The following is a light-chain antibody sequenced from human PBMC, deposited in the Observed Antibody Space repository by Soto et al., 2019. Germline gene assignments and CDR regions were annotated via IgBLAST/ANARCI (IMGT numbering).Light chain of an antibody. CDR3: QQFGSAPEGT. CDR1: QSVSIY. Sequence: GLPPSPATLSLSPGERAPLSCRASQSVSIYLAWYQQKPGQAPRLLIYGGSSRATGIPDRFSGSGSGTDFTLTISRLEPEDFAVYYCQQFGSAPEGTFGQGTKVDI. V-gene: IGKV3-20*01. CDR2: GGS. J-gene: IGKJ1*01.